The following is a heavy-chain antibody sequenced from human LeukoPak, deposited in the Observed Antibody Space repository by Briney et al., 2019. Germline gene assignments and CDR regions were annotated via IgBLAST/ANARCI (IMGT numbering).Heavy chain of an antibody. V-gene: IGHV3-9*01. J-gene: IGHJ4*02. Sequence: PGKSLRLSCAASGFSFDGHAMHWVRQAPGKGLEWVSAISWNSGSIDYADSVKGRFTISRDNARNSLYLQMNSLRAEDTALYYCAKDSGFYFDYWGQGTLVTVSS. CDR3: AKDSGFYFDY. CDR2: ISWNSGSI. CDR1: GFSFDGHA. D-gene: IGHD3-9*01.